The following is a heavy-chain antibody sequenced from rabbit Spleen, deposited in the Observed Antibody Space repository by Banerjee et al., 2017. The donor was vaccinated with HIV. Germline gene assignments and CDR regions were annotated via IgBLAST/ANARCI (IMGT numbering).Heavy chain of an antibody. Sequence: QEQLEESGGDLVKPEGSLTLTCTASGFSFSSSYWICWVRQAPGKGLEWIACIYGGSSDSTYYASWAKGRFTISKTSSTTVTLQMTSLTVADTATYFCARGANSHGYGFALWGPGTLVTVS. V-gene: IGHV1S45*01. CDR1: GFSFSSSYW. J-gene: IGHJ4*01. CDR3: ARGANSHGYGFAL. CDR2: IYGGSSDST. D-gene: IGHD6-1*01.